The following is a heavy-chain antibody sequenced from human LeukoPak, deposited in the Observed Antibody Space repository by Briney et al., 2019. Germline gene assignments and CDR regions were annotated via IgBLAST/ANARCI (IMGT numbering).Heavy chain of an antibody. CDR2: IYSSGIT. D-gene: IGHD2-15*01. CDR3: AVQTLLRTAFDI. J-gene: IGHJ3*02. CDR1: GGSIRDASDY. V-gene: IGHV4-61*02. Sequence: PSETLSLTCTVSGGSIRDASDYWSWIRQPAGKGLEWIGRIYSSGITNYSPSLKSRVTISLDTSKKQFSLNLTSVTAADTAVYYCAVQTLLRTAFDIWGQGTMVTVSS.